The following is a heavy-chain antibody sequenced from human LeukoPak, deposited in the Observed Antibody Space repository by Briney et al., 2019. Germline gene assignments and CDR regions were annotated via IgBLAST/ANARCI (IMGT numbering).Heavy chain of an antibody. CDR3: SRENGAFSPFGY. CDR1: GGSITSYY. J-gene: IGHJ4*02. V-gene: IGHV4-59*12. D-gene: IGHD2-8*01. CDR2: VSLSGLT. Sequence: PSETLSLTCTVSGGSITSYYWSWIRQPPGQGLEWIGEVSLSGLTNYNPSLSSRVIMALDTSKNHLSLHLTSVTAADTAVYYCSRENGAFSPFGYWGQGYLVTVLS.